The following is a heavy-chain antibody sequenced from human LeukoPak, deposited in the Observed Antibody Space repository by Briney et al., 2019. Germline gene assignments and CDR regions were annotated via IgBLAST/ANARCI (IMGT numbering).Heavy chain of an antibody. CDR2: ISGSGGST. J-gene: IGHJ4*02. V-gene: IGHV3-23*01. Sequence: GGSLRLSCAASGFTFSNYAMSWVRQAPGKGPEWVSGISGSGGSTYYADSVQGRFTISRDNSKNTLYLQMNSLRVEDTAIYYCAKDLAPGRSSGSYSFDYWGQGTLVTVSS. CDR3: AKDLAPGRSSGSYSFDY. CDR1: GFTFSNYA. D-gene: IGHD3-10*01.